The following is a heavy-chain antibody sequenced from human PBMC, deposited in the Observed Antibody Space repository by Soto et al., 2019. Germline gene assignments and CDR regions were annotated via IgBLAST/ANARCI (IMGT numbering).Heavy chain of an antibody. Sequence: GGSLRLSCAASGFTVSNNYMTWVRQAPGKGLEWVSVLYIGGSTYYADSVKGRFTIPRDNSKNTLYLQMHSLSAEDTAMYYCARARGGGYQLLHAFDIWGQGTMVTVPS. V-gene: IGHV3-53*01. CDR1: GFTVSNNY. J-gene: IGHJ3*02. CDR2: LYIGGST. D-gene: IGHD2-2*01. CDR3: ARARGGGYQLLHAFDI.